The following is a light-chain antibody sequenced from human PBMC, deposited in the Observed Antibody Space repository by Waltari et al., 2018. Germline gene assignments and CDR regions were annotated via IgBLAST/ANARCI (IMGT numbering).Light chain of an antibody. CDR1: SSDVGGYKY. CDR3: SSYTSSSTYV. V-gene: IGLV2-14*03. CDR2: DVS. J-gene: IGLJ1*01. Sequence: QSALTQPASVSGSPGQSITISCTGTSSDVGGYKYVSWYQHHPGRAPKLMIYDVSKRPLGVSHRFSGSKSGNTASLTISGLQAEDEADYYCSSYTSSSTYVFATGTKVTVL.